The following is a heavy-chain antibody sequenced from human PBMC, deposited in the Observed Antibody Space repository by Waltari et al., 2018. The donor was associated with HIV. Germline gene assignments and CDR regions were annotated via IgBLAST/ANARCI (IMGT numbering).Heavy chain of an antibody. J-gene: IGHJ5*02. V-gene: IGHV1-3*01. CDR2: INAGNGNT. D-gene: IGHD3-10*01. CDR1: GSTFTFYA. CDR3: ARDYLPHTVPVRWYNWFDP. Sequence: QVQLVQSGAAVQKPGASVKVSCKASGSTFTFYAMHWVRQAPGQRLDWMGWINAGNGNTKYSQKFQGRVTITRDTSASTAYMELSSLRSEDTAVYYCARDYLPHTVPVRWYNWFDPWGQGTLVTVSS.